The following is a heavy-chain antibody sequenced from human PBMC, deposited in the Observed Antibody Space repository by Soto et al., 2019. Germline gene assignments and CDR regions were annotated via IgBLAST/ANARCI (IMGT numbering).Heavy chain of an antibody. CDR1: GGSFSGYY. D-gene: IGHD2-15*01. V-gene: IGHV4-34*01. CDR2: INHSGST. J-gene: IGHJ5*02. CDR3: ARNHKLGYCSGGSCYPDFDP. Sequence: WETLSLTCAVYGGSFSGYYWSWIRQPPGKGLEWIGEINHSGSTNYNPSLKSRVTISVDTSKNQFSLKLSSVTAADTAVYYCARNHKLGYCSGGSCYPDFDPWGQGTLVTVSS.